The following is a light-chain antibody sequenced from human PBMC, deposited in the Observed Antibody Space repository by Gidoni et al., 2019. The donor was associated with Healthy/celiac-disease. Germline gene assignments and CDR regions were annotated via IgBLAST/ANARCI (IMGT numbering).Light chain of an antibody. CDR1: QSVSRN. Sequence: EIVMTQSQATLSVSPGERATLPCRASQSVSRNLAWYQQKPGQAPRLRIYGASTRATGIPARFSGSGSGTEFTLTISSLQSEDFAVYYCQQYNNWPPWTFGQGTKVEIK. CDR3: QQYNNWPPWT. CDR2: GAS. V-gene: IGKV3-15*01. J-gene: IGKJ1*01.